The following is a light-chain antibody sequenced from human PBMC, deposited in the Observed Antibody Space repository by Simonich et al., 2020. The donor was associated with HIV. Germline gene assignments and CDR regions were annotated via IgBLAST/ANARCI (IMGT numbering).Light chain of an antibody. CDR3: QSYNTNNQGV. CDR1: SGSIASYY. Sequence: NFMLTQPHSVSESPGKTITISCTRSSGSIASYYLQWYQQRPGSSPTTVIYEDNQRPSGVPDLFSGSIDSSSNSASLTISGLKTEDEADYYCQSYNTNNQGVFGGGTKLTVL. J-gene: IGLJ2*01. V-gene: IGLV6-57*01. CDR2: EDN.